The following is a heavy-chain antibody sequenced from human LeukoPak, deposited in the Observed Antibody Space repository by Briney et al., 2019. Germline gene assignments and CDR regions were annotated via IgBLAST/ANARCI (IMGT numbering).Heavy chain of an antibody. CDR2: IYHSGST. J-gene: IGHJ6*03. V-gene: IGHV4-38-2*01. Sequence: SETLSLTCAVSGYSISSGYYWGWIRQPPGKGLEWIGSIYHSGSTYYNPSLKSRVTISVDTSKNQFSLKLSSVTAADTAVYYCARVTIDYYYYYYYMDVWGKGTTVTVSS. CDR1: GYSISSGYY. CDR3: ARVTIDYYYYYYYMDV. D-gene: IGHD3-3*01.